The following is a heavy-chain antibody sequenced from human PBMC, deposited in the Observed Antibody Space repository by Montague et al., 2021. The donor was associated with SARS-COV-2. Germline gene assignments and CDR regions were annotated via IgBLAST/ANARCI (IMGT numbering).Heavy chain of an antibody. D-gene: IGHD6-19*01. CDR3: ARGNRIAVAGTGFDY. J-gene: IGHJ4*02. CDR2: IYYSGST. V-gene: IGHV4-39*07. Sequence: SETLSLTCTVSGGSISTSPYFWGWIRQPPGKGLEWIGSIYYSGSTYYNPSLKSRVAISIDTPENQFSLKLSSVTAADTAVYYCARGNRIAVAGTGFDYWGQGTLVTVSS. CDR1: GGSISTSPYF.